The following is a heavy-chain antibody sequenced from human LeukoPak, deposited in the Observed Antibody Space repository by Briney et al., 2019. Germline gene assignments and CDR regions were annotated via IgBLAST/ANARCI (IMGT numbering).Heavy chain of an antibody. CDR1: GGSISSYY. CDR3: AREGGPYRPLDY. V-gene: IGHV4-59*12. J-gene: IGHJ4*02. Sequence: SETLSLTCTVSGGSISSYYWSWIRQPPGKGLEYIGYIYYSGNTNSNPSLNSRVTISVDTSKNQFSLKLSSVTAADTAVYYCAREGGPYRPLDYSGQGTLVTVAS. CDR2: IYYSGNT.